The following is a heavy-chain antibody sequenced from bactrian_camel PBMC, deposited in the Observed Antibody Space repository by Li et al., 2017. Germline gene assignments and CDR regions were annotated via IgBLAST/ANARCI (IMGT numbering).Heavy chain of an antibody. D-gene: IGHD2*01. Sequence: DVQLVESGGGLVQPRGSLRLSCAASGFTFSSSAMSWVRQAPGKGLEWVSGINSGGSSAYYADSVKGRFIISRDNAKNSLLLQLNSLKTEDTAMYYCGRGLLQQHIYWGKGTEV. V-gene: IGHV3S31*01. J-gene: IGHJ4*01. CDR2: INSGGSSA. CDR1: GFTFSSSA. CDR3: GRGLLQQHIY.